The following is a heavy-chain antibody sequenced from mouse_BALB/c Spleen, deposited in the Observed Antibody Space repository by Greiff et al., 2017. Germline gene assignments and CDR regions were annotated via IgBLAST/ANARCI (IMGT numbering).Heavy chain of an antibody. CDR3: ARGEDYYYGSSPYFDY. CDR1: GFTFSSYA. D-gene: IGHD1-1*01. J-gene: IGHJ2*01. Sequence: EVQLVESGGGLVKPGGSLKLSCAASGFTFSSYAMSWVRQTPEKRLEWVASISSGGSTYYPDSVKGRFTISRDNARNILYLQMSSLRSEDTAMYYCARGEDYYYGSSPYFDYWGQGTTLTVSS. CDR2: ISSGGST. V-gene: IGHV5-6-5*01.